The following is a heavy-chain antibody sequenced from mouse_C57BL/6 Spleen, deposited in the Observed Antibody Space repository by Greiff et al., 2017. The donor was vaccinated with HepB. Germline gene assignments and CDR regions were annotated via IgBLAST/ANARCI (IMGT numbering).Heavy chain of an antibody. V-gene: IGHV1-26*01. CDR2: INPNNGGT. CDR3: AREGGYGSSYC. Sequence: EVQLQQSGPELVKPGASVKISCKASGYTFTDYYMNWVKQSHGKSLEWIGDINPNNGGTSYNQKFKGKATLTVDKSSSTAYMELRSLTSEDSAVYYCAREGGYGSSYCWGQGTTLTVSS. D-gene: IGHD1-1*01. CDR1: GYTFTDYY. J-gene: IGHJ2*01.